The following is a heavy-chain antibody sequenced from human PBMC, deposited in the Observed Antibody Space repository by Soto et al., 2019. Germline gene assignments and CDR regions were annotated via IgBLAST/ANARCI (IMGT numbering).Heavy chain of an antibody. CDR1: GFMFSSNV. D-gene: IGHD7-27*01. CDR3: AKDRDWGYYFDY. Sequence: EVQLLESGGGLVQPGGSLRLSCVASGFMFSSNVMSWVRHVPGKGLQWVSAMSGSGSGTFYADSVKGRFTMSRDNAKNILYLQMNSLRVEDTAVYYCAKDRDWGYYFDYWGQGTLVTVSS. J-gene: IGHJ4*02. CDR2: MSGSGSGT. V-gene: IGHV3-23*01.